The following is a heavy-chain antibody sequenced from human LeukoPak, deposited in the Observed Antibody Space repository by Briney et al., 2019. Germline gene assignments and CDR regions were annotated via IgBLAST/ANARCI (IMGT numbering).Heavy chain of an antibody. D-gene: IGHD1-20*01. Sequence: ASAKVSCKASGYSFISFYIHWVRQAPGQGLEWMGVINPSGGSTAYAQQFQGRVTMTRDTSTSTVYMELSSLRSEDKAVYYCARHSLIGTTPFDYWGQGTLVTVSS. V-gene: IGHV1-46*01. CDR1: GYSFISFY. J-gene: IGHJ4*02. CDR2: INPSGGST. CDR3: ARHSLIGTTPFDY.